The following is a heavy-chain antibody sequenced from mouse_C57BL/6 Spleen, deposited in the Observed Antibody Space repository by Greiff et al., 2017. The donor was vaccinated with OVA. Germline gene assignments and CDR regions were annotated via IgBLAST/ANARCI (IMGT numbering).Heavy chain of an antibody. D-gene: IGHD1-1*01. CDR3: ARSGGSSQYYYAMDY. CDR1: GYAFSSSW. V-gene: IGHV1-82*01. Sequence: VQLQESGPELVKPGASVKISCKASGYAFSSSWMNWVKQRPGKGLEWIGRIYPGDGDTNYNGKFKGKATLTADKSSSTAYMQLSSLTSEDSAVYFCARSGGSSQYYYAMDYWGQGTSVTVSS. CDR2: IYPGDGDT. J-gene: IGHJ4*01.